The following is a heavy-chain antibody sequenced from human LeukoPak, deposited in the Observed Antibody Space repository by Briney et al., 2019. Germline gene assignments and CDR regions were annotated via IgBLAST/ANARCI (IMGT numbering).Heavy chain of an antibody. V-gene: IGHV4-39*01. J-gene: IGHJ4*02. CDR3: ARITTVTDLDY. D-gene: IGHD4-17*01. CDR1: GGSIGRSRYY. CDR2: IYYSGST. Sequence: QTLSLTCTVSGGSIGRSRYYWVWIRQPPGKGLEWIGSIYYSGSTYYNPSLKSRVTISVDTSKNQFSLKLSPVTAADTAVYYCARITTVTDLDYWGQGTLVTVSS.